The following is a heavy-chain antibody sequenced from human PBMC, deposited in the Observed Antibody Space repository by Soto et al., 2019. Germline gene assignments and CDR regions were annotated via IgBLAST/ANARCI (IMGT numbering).Heavy chain of an antibody. CDR3: ARGRYYDSSGFYYFDY. Sequence: QVQLQESGPGLVKPSQTLSLTCTVSSGSISSGGYYWSWIRQHPGKGLEWIGYIYYSGSTYYNPSLKSRVTISVDTSKNQFSLKLSSVTAADTAVYYCARGRYYDSSGFYYFDYWGQGTLVTVSS. J-gene: IGHJ4*02. V-gene: IGHV4-31*03. D-gene: IGHD3-22*01. CDR2: IYYSGST. CDR1: SGSISSGGYY.